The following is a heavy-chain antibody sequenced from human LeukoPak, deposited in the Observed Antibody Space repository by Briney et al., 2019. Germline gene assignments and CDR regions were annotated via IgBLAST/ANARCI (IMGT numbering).Heavy chain of an antibody. J-gene: IGHJ4*02. Sequence: PSETLSLTCAVYGGSLSGYYWSWIRQPPGKGLEWIGEINHSGSTNYNPSLKSRVTISVDTSKNQFSLKLSSVTAADTAVYYCARGRWYYGSGSYLDYGGQGTLVTVSS. CDR1: GGSLSGYY. CDR3: ARGRWYYGSGSYLDY. CDR2: INHSGST. D-gene: IGHD3-10*01. V-gene: IGHV4-34*01.